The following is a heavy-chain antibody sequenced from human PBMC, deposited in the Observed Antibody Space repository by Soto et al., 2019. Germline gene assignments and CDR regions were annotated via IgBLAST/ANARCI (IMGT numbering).Heavy chain of an antibody. CDR2: IYYSGST. D-gene: IGHD6-13*01. J-gene: IGHJ4*02. CDR3: ATIVGGSSSWYAQYYFDY. V-gene: IGHV4-39*01. Sequence: QLQLQESGPGLVKPSETLSLTCTVSGGSISSSSYYWGWIRQPPGKGLEWIGSIYYSGSTYYNPSLKSRVTISVDTSKNQFSLKLSSVTAADTAVYYCATIVGGSSSWYAQYYFDYWGQGTLVTVSS. CDR1: GGSISSSSYY.